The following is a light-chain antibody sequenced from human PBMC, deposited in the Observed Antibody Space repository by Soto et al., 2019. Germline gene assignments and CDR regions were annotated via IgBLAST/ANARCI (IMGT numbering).Light chain of an antibody. Sequence: DIQMTQSPSSLSASIGDRVTITCRASQSINNYLNWYQQKPGKAPTLLIYAASSLRSGVPSRFSGSGSGTDFTLTINRLQREDFAAYYCQQTYKTSTFGGGTKMEIK. J-gene: IGKJ4*01. CDR3: QQTYKTST. CDR2: AAS. CDR1: QSINNY. V-gene: IGKV1-39*01.